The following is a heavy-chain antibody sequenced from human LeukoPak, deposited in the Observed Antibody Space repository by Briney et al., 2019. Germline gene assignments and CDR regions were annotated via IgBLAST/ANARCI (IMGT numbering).Heavy chain of an antibody. Sequence: SETLSLTCTVSGGSVRSGSNYWSWIRQPPGKGLEWIGHIYYSGTTNYNPSLKSRVTISVDTSKSQFSLKLSSVTAADTVVYYCARASGFGDYGYWGQGTLLTVSS. CDR3: ARASGFGDYGY. V-gene: IGHV4-61*01. D-gene: IGHD4-17*01. CDR2: IYYSGTT. CDR1: GGSVRSGSNY. J-gene: IGHJ4*02.